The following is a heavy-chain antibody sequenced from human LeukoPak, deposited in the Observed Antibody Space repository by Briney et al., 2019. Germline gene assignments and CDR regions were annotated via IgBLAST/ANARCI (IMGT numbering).Heavy chain of an antibody. Sequence: GGSLRLSCAASGFTFSSYAMHWVRQAPGKGLEWVAVISYDGSNKYYADSVKGRFTISRDNSKNTLYLQMNSLRAEDTAVYYCARDRGGGSYYYYYGMDVWGQGTTVTVSS. V-gene: IGHV3-30-3*01. CDR3: ARDRGGGSYYYYYGMDV. CDR2: ISYDGSNK. CDR1: GFTFSSYA. J-gene: IGHJ6*02. D-gene: IGHD1-26*01.